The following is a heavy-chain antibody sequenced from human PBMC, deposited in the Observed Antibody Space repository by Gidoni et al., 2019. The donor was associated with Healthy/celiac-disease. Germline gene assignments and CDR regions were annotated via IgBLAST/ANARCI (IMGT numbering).Heavy chain of an antibody. CDR3: ARATIFGVVIM. J-gene: IGHJ4*02. D-gene: IGHD3-3*01. Sequence: QVQLHESGPGLVKPSQTLSLTCTVSGGSISCGSYYWSWIRQPAGKGLGWIGRIYTSGSTNYNHYLKSRVNISVDTSKNQFSLKLSSVTAADTAVYYCARATIFGVVIMWGQGTLVTVSS. V-gene: IGHV4-61*02. CDR1: GGSISCGSYY. CDR2: IYTSGST.